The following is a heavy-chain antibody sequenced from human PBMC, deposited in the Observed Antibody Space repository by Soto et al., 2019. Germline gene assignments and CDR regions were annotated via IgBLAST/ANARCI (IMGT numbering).Heavy chain of an antibody. CDR3: ARPGLPNLHSSGYGFDP. J-gene: IGHJ5*02. CDR1: GGSFSGYY. D-gene: IGHD6-19*01. CDR2: INHSGST. V-gene: IGHV4-34*01. Sequence: HVQLQLWGEGLLKPSETLSLTCAVYGGSFSGYYWSWIRQPPGKGLEWIGEINHSGSTNYNPSLKSRVTISVDTSKNQFSLKLSSVTAADTAVYYCARPGLPNLHSSGYGFDPWGQGTLVTVSS.